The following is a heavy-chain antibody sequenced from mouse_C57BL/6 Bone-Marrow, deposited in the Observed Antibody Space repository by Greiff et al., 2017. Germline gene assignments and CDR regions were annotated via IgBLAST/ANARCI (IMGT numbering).Heavy chain of an antibody. V-gene: IGHV1-54*01. CDR3: AREVGNYGAY. J-gene: IGHJ3*01. CDR2: LNPGSGGT. CDR1: GYAFTNYL. Sequence: QVQLKESGAELVRPGTSVKVSCKASGYAFTNYLIEWVKQRPGQGLEWIGVLNPGSGGTNYNEKFKGKATLTADKSSSTAYMQLSSLTSEDSAVYFCAREVGNYGAYWGQGTLVTVSA. D-gene: IGHD2-1*01.